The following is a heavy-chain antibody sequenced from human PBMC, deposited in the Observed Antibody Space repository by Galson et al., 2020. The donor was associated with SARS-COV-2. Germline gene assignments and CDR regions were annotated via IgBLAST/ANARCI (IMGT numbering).Heavy chain of an antibody. CDR3: AREGILATPDAFDI. Sequence: GSLRLSCAASGFTFSSYAMHWVRQAPGKGLEWVAVISYDGSNKYYADSVKGRFTISRDNSKNTLYLQMNSLRAEDTAVYYCAREGILATPDAFDIWGQGTMVTVSS. CDR2: ISYDGSNK. J-gene: IGHJ3*02. CDR1: GFTFSSYA. D-gene: IGHD3-10*01. V-gene: IGHV3-30*01.